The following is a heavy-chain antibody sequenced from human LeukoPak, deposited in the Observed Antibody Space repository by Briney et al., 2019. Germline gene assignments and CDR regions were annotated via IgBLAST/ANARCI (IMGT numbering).Heavy chain of an antibody. CDR2: IKQDGGEK. CDR3: ARSSKAESTRYSSGWYSGPPYYYGMDV. CDR1: GFTFSSYW. D-gene: IGHD6-19*01. V-gene: IGHV3-7*05. Sequence: GGSPRLSCAASGFTFSSYWMSWVRQAPGKGPEWVANIKQDGGEKYYVDSVKGRFTISRDKAKNSLYLQMNSLRAEDTAVYYCARSSKAESTRYSSGWYSGPPYYYGMDVWGQGTTVSSSS. J-gene: IGHJ6*02.